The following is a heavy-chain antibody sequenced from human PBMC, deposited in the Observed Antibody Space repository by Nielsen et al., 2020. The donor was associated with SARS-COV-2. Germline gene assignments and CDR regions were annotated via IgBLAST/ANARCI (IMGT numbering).Heavy chain of an antibody. CDR1: GFTFDDYG. V-gene: IGHV3-11*05. CDR3: ARDSYYWFGEGGYYGMDV. D-gene: IGHD3-10*01. J-gene: IGHJ6*02. CDR2: ISSSSSYT. Sequence: GESLKISCAASGFTFDDYGMSWVRQAPGKGLEWVSYISSSSSYTNYADSVKGRFTISRDNAKNSLYLQMNSLRAEDTAVYYCARDSYYWFGEGGYYGMDVWGQGTTVTVSS.